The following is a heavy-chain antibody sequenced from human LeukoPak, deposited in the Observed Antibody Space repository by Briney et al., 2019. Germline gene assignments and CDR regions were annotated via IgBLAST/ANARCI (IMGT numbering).Heavy chain of an antibody. J-gene: IGHJ4*02. CDR2: TWYDGSNK. CDR3: ARDHGDYSGKDY. D-gene: IGHD4-17*01. CDR1: GFTFSSYA. Sequence: GGSLRLSCAASGFTFSSYAMSWVRQAPGKGLEWVAVTWYDGSNKYYADAVKGRFTISRDNSKNTLYLQMNSPRAEDTAVYFCARDHGDYSGKDYWGQGTLVTVSS. V-gene: IGHV3-33*08.